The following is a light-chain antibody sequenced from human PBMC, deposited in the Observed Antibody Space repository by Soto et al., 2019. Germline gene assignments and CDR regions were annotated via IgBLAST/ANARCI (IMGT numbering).Light chain of an antibody. V-gene: IGKV1-9*01. CDR1: QGISSY. J-gene: IGKJ1*01. Sequence: DIQLTQSPSFLSASVGDRVTITCRAIQGISSYLAWYQQKPGKAPNLLIYGASILQSGVPSRFSGSGSATELTLTISSLQPEDFATNNCQQRNTYPRTFGQVTKVEIK. CDR3: QQRNTYPRT. CDR2: GAS.